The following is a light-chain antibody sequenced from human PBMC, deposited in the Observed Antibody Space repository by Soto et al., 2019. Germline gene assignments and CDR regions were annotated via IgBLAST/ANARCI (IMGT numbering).Light chain of an antibody. CDR2: KAS. CDR3: QHYNSYSEA. Sequence: DIQMTQSPSTLSGSVGDRVTITCRASQTIISLLAWYQQKPGKAPKLLIYKASTLKSGVPSRFSGSGSGTEFPLTISSLQPDDFATYYCQHYNSYSEAFGQGTKVDIK. CDR1: QTIISL. V-gene: IGKV1-5*03. J-gene: IGKJ1*01.